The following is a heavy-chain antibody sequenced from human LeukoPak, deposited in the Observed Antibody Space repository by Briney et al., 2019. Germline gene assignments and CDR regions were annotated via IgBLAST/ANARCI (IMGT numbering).Heavy chain of an antibody. Sequence: SETLSLTCTVSGGSISSSSYYWGWIRQPPGKGLEWIGSIYYSGSTYYNPSLKSRVTISVDTSKNQFSLKLSSVTAADTAVYYCARVIKGWFGESHDAFDIWGQGTMVTVSS. CDR1: GGSISSSSYY. V-gene: IGHV4-39*07. J-gene: IGHJ3*02. CDR2: IYYSGST. CDR3: ARVIKGWFGESHDAFDI. D-gene: IGHD3-10*01.